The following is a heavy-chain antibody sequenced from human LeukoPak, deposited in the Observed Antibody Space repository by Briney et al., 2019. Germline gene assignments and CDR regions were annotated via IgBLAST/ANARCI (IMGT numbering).Heavy chain of an antibody. CDR2: ISGSGGST. V-gene: IGHV3-23*01. J-gene: IGHJ4*02. Sequence: PGGSLRLSCTASGFTFSNYAMSWVRQAPGKGLEWVSAISGSGGSTYYADSVKGRFTISRDNSKNTLYLQMNSLRAEDTAVYYCAKGQGYSSSWPFDYWGQGTLVTVSS. CDR1: GFTFSNYA. D-gene: IGHD6-13*01. CDR3: AKGQGYSSSWPFDY.